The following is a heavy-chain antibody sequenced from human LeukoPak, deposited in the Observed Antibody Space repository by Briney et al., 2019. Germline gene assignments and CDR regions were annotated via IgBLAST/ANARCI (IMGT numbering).Heavy chain of an antibody. D-gene: IGHD6-6*01. CDR3: ARGLEYSSSSGYYYYYYMDV. CDR1: GGSISSSSYY. V-gene: IGHV4-39*07. J-gene: IGHJ6*03. CDR2: IYYSGST. Sequence: PSETLSLTCTVSGGSISSSSYYWGWIRQPPGKGLEWIGSIYYSGSTYYNPSLKSRVTISVDTSKNQFSLKLSSVTAADTAVYYCARGLEYSSSSGYYYYYYMDVWGKGTTVTVSS.